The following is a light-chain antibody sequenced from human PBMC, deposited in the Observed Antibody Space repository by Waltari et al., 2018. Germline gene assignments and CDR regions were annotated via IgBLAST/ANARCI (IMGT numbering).Light chain of an antibody. CDR3: QQYNNWPPFT. J-gene: IGKJ2*01. CDR2: GAS. V-gene: IGKV3-15*01. CDR1: QSVNSH. Sequence: EMAMTQSPATLSVSPGERATLSCRASQSVNSHLAWYQQKPGQAPRLLIYGASTRATGIPARFSGSGSGTEFTLTISSLQSEDFAVYYCQQYNNWPPFTFGQGTKLEIK.